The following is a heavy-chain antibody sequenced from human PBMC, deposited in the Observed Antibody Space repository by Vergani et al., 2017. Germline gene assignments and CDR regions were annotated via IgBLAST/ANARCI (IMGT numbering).Heavy chain of an antibody. Sequence: QVQLVETGGGVVQPGGSLRLYCATSGFSFNTYGAHWVRQAPGKGLEWVAFIGYDGRIKYNVDSVKGRFTISRDTSKKTLSLQMRSLRADDTAVYYCAKDGRENSDDGYFDYWGQGTLGTGSS. CDR1: GFSFNTYG. CDR2: IGYDGRIK. D-gene: IGHD1-26*01. CDR3: AKDGRENSDDGYFDY. J-gene: IGHJ4*02. V-gene: IGHV3-30*02.